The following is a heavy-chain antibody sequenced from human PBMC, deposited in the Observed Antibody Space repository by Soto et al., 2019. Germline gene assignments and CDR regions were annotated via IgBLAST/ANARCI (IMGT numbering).Heavy chain of an antibody. CDR1: GGSISSYY. CDR3: ARHDYDILTGPPAY. J-gene: IGHJ4*02. CDR2: IYYSGST. Sequence: PSETLSLTCTVSGGSISSYYWSWIRQPPGKGLEWIGYIYYSGSTNYNPSLKSRVTISVDTSKNQFSLKLSSVTAADTAVYYCARHDYDILTGPPAYWGQGTLVTVSS. V-gene: IGHV4-59*08. D-gene: IGHD3-9*01.